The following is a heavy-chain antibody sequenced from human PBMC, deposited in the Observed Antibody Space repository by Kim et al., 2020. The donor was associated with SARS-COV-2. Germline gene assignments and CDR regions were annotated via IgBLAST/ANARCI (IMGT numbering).Heavy chain of an antibody. CDR2: IFPYDSDA. V-gene: IGHV5-51*01. Sequence: GESLKISCEASGYTFTTYFIAWVRQMPGKGLEWMAVIFPYDSDAKYNPSFRGQVTVSVDKSINTAYLQWRSLKASDTAVYYCARQSGGHFNFWGPGTLVTVSS. CDR1: GYTFTTYF. CDR3: ARQSGGHFNF. D-gene: IGHD3-10*01. J-gene: IGHJ4*02.